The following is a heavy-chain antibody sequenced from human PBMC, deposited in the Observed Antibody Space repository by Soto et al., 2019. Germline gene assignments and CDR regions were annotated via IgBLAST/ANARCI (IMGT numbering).Heavy chain of an antibody. CDR2: IYYSGST. CDR1: GGSISRYY. J-gene: IGHJ5*02. Sequence: SETLSLTCTVSGGSISRYYWNWIRPPPGKGLEWIGYIYYSGSTNYNPSLKSRVTISVDTSKNQFSLKLSSVTAADTAVYYCARENCISTSCYVGWFDPWGQGTLVTVPQ. CDR3: ARENCISTSCYVGWFDP. V-gene: IGHV4-59*01. D-gene: IGHD2-2*01.